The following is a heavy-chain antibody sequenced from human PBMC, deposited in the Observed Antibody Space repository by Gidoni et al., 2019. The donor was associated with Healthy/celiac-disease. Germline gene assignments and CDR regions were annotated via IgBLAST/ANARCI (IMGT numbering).Heavy chain of an antibody. CDR1: GYTFTSYD. D-gene: IGHD1-26*01. CDR3: ARGRRAEVGWFDP. V-gene: IGHV1-8*01. CDR2: MNPNSGNT. Sequence: QVQLVQSGSEVKKPAASVKVSCKASGYTFTSYDVNWVRQATGQGLEWMGWMNPNSGNTGYAQKFQGRVTMTRNTSISTAYMELSSLRSEDTAVYYCARGRRAEVGWFDPWGQGTLVTVSS. J-gene: IGHJ5*02.